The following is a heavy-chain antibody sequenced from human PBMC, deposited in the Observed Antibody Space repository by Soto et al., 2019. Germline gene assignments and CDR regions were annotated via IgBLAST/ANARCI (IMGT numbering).Heavy chain of an antibody. CDR2: ISGSGGST. Sequence: EVQLLESGGGLVQPGGSLRLSCAASGFTFSSYAMSWVRQAPGKGLEWVSAISGSGGSTYYADSVKGRFTISRDNFKNTLYLQMNSLRAEDTAVYYCAKDGDIVVVVAATRGYDYWGQGTLVTVSS. J-gene: IGHJ4*02. D-gene: IGHD2-15*01. V-gene: IGHV3-23*01. CDR3: AKDGDIVVVVAATRGYDY. CDR1: GFTFSSYA.